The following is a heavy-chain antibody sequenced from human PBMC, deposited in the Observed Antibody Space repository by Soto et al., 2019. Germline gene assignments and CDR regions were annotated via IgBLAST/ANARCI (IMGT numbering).Heavy chain of an antibody. CDR1: GSTIRTSNW. D-gene: IGHD3-10*01. V-gene: IGHV4-4*02. J-gene: IGHJ6*02. CDR2: IYHSGST. Sequence: PSDALSPTYNTSGSTIRTSNWRRWQRQPPGEWLEWIWEIYHSGSTNYNPSLKSRVTISVDKSKNQFSLKLSSVTAADTAVYYCAGDQVFRSGSYMRDYYYGMDVWGQGTTVS. CDR3: AGDQVFRSGSYMRDYYYGMDV.